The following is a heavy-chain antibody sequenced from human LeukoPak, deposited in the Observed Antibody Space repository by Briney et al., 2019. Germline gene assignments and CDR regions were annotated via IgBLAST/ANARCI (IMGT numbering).Heavy chain of an antibody. D-gene: IGHD6-6*01. V-gene: IGHV3-21*01. CDR3: ASVMGYSSSSALTSPIGN. CDR1: GFTFSSYS. CDR2: ISSSSSYI. Sequence: GGSLRLPCAASGFTFSSYSMNWVRQAPGKGLEWVSSISSSSSYIYYADSVKGRFTISRDNAKNSLYLQMNSLRAEDTAVYYCASVMGYSSSSALTSPIGNWGQGTLVTVSS. J-gene: IGHJ4*02.